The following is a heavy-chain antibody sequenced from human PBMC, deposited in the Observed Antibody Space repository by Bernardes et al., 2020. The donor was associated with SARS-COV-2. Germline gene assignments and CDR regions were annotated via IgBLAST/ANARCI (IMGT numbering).Heavy chain of an antibody. V-gene: IGHV5-51*01. CDR2: IYPRDSAT. Sequence: GESLKISCKASGYSFTDYWIGWVRQMPGKGLEWMGVIYPRDSATRYSPSFPGQVTISADKSISTAYLQWSSLKASDTAMYYCARHFSGYITDYWGQGTLVTVSS. D-gene: IGHD6-13*01. CDR3: ARHFSGYITDY. CDR1: GYSFTDYW. J-gene: IGHJ4*02.